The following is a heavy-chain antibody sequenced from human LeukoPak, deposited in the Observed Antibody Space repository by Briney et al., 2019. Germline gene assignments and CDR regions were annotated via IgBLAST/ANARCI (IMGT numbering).Heavy chain of an antibody. D-gene: IGHD3-16*01. Sequence: PGGSLRLSCAASGFTFSSYEMNWVRQAPGKGLEWVSYISSTGSLKYYADSVKGRFTISRDNVRNPLYLQMNSLRVEDTAVYYCARDGAPRTDYWGQGTLVTVSS. J-gene: IGHJ4*02. V-gene: IGHV3-48*03. CDR2: ISSTGSLK. CDR1: GFTFSSYE. CDR3: ARDGAPRTDY.